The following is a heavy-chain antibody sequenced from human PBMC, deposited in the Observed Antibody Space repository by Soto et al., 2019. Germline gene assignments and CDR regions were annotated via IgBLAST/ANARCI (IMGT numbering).Heavy chain of an antibody. CDR2: ISYDGSNK. V-gene: IGHV3-30*18. D-gene: IGHD1-26*01. CDR1: GFTFSSYG. J-gene: IGHJ4*02. CDR3: AKHGYSGSYHSSIDY. Sequence: VGSLRLSCAASGFTFSSYGMHWVRQAPGKGLEWVAVISYDGSNKYYADSVKGRFTISRDNSKNTLYLQMNSLRAEDTAVYYCAKHGYSGSYHSSIDYWGQGTLVTVSS.